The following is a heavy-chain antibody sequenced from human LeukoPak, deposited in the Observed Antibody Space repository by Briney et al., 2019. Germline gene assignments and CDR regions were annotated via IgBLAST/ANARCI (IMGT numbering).Heavy chain of an antibody. CDR3: ARGFRGPRQSCNY. D-gene: IGHD2/OR15-2a*01. V-gene: IGHV1-8*01. CDR1: GYTFTSSV. CDR2: MNPIRGIT. Sequence: APVKVSYKASGYTFTSSVITWGRQATGQGLEWMGWMNPIRGITGTAQKFQGRGTMTRNTSIRTAYMELSSLRSEDTAVYYCARGFRGPRQSCNYWGQGTLVTVSS. J-gene: IGHJ4*02.